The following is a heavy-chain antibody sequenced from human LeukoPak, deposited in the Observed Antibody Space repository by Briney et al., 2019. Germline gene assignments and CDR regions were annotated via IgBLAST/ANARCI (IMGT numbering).Heavy chain of an antibody. Sequence: ASVKVSCKASGYTFTGYYMHWVRQAPGEGLEWMGRINPNSGGTNYAQKFQGTVTMTRDTPISTAYMHLSRLRSDATAVYYCARDSSKHRNYYYYYYMDVWGKGTTVTVSS. CDR1: GYTFTGYY. V-gene: IGHV1-2*06. J-gene: IGHJ6*03. CDR2: INPNSGGT. CDR3: ARDSSKHRNYYYYYYMDV. D-gene: IGHD6-13*01.